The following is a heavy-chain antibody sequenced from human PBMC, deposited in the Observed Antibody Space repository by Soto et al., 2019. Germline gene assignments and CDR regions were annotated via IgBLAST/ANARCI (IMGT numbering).Heavy chain of an antibody. J-gene: IGHJ4*02. D-gene: IGHD4-4*01. CDR2: IKEDGSEK. CDR1: GFTLSNYW. V-gene: IGHV3-7*01. CDR3: AREAVRGYDS. Sequence: EVQLVESGGGLVQPGGSLRLSCADSGFTLSNYWMSWVRQAPGKGPEWVANIKEDGSEKYYVDPVKGRFTISRDNAKNSLYLQMNSLRAEDTAVYYCAREAVRGYDSWGQGTLVTVSS.